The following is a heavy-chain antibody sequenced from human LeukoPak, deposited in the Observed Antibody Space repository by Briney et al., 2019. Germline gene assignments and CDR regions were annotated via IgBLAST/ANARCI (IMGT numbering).Heavy chain of an antibody. CDR2: IYYSGST. V-gene: IGHV4-59*01. Sequence: PSETLSLTCTVSGGSISSYYWSWIRQPPGKGLEWIGYIYYSGSTNYNPSLKSRVTISVDTSKNQFSLKLSSVTAADTAVYYCARVKRPLYYDSSALRVGPRGNFDLWGRGTLDTVSS. D-gene: IGHD3-22*01. CDR3: ARVKRPLYYDSSALRVGPRGNFDL. CDR1: GGSISSYY. J-gene: IGHJ2*01.